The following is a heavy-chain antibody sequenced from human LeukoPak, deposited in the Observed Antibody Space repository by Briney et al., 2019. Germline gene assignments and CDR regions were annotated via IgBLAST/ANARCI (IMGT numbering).Heavy chain of an antibody. V-gene: IGHV3-9*01. D-gene: IGHD3-16*01. Sequence: GRSLRLSCAASGFTFDDYAMHWVRQAPRKGLEWVSGISWNSGSRGYADSVKGRFTISRDNAKNSLYLQMNSLRAEDTALYYCAKSGSPFTLGGYYLDYWGQGTLVTVSS. CDR1: GFTFDDYA. CDR2: ISWNSGSR. J-gene: IGHJ4*02. CDR3: AKSGSPFTLGGYYLDY.